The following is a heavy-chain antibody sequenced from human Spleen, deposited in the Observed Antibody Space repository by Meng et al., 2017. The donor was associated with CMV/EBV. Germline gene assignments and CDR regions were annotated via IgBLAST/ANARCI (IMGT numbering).Heavy chain of an antibody. CDR1: GFSFSSYA. CDR3: AKDPAVTTPGIY. V-gene: IGHV3-23*01. J-gene: IGHJ4*02. Sequence: LSLTCAASGFSFSSYAMSWVRQAPGKGLQWVSTISDSGISTYYADSVKGRFTISKDSSRTTLHLQMHSLRAEDTAVYYCAKDPAVTTPGIYWGQGTLVTVSS. D-gene: IGHD4-17*01. CDR2: ISDSGIST.